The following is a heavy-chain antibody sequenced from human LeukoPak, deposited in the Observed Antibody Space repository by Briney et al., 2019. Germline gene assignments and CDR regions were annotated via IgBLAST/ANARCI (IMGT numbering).Heavy chain of an antibody. CDR1: GGTFTSYA. CDR2: IIPIFGTA. D-gene: IGHD3-10*01. CDR3: ARDNVYYGSGSYSFGY. Sequence: ASVRVSCKASGGTFTSYAISWVRQAPGHALEWRGGIIPIFGTANYAQKFQGRVTITADESTSTAYMELSSLRSEDTAVYYCARDNVYYGSGSYSFGYWGQGTLVTVSS. J-gene: IGHJ4*02. V-gene: IGHV1-69*01.